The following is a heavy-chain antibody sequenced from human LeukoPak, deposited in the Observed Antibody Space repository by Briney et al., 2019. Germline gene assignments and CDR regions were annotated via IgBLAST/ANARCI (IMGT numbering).Heavy chain of an antibody. D-gene: IGHD6-19*01. CDR2: IYTSGST. J-gene: IGHJ4*02. CDR1: GGSISSYY. V-gene: IGHV4-4*07. Sequence: SVTLSLTCTVSGGSISSYYWSWIRQPAGKGLEWIGRIYTSGSTNYNPSLKSRVTMSVDTSKNQFSLKLSSVTAADTAVYYCASIWYSSGWYVDYFDYWGQGTLVTVSS. CDR3: ASIWYSSGWYVDYFDY.